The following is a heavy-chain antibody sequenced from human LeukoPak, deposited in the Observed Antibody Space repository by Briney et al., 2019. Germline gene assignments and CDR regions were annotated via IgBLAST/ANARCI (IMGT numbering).Heavy chain of an antibody. V-gene: IGHV1-2*06. D-gene: IGHD2-2*01. CDR2: INVNSGGT. Sequence: ASMKVSCKASGYTFTGYYMHWVRQAPGQGLEWMGRINVNSGGTNYAQKFQGRVTMTRDTSISTAYMELRRLRSDDTAVYYCARPLGYCSSNSCYLDVWGKGTTVTVSS. CDR1: GYTFTGYY. CDR3: ARPLGYCSSNSCYLDV. J-gene: IGHJ6*03.